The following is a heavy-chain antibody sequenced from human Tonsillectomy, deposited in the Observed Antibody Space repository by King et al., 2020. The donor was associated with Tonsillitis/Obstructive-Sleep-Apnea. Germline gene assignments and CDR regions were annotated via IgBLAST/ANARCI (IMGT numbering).Heavy chain of an antibody. D-gene: IGHD3-10*01. Sequence: QLQESGPGLVKPSETLSLTCTVSGGSISSSSYYWGWIRQPPGKGLEWIGSIYYSGSTYYNPSLKSRVTISVDTSKNLFSLKLSSVTAADTAVYYCTRITMARGAGIFDYWGQGTLVTVSS. CDR3: TRITMARGAGIFDY. CDR1: GGSISSSSYY. V-gene: IGHV4-39*01. CDR2: IYYSGST. J-gene: IGHJ4*02.